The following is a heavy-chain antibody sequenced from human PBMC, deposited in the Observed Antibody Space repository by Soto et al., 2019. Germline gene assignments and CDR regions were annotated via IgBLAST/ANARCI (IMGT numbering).Heavy chain of an antibody. CDR2: IYQSGTT. CDR3: ARDSSGRNVH. V-gene: IGHV4-61*01. D-gene: IGHD3-22*01. Sequence: LALTCSVSGGSVRSGSYYWTWIRQPPGKGLEWIGYIYQSGTTNYNASLKSRVTISIDTSKNQFFLKLNSVTAADTAVYYCARDSSGRNVHWGQGTLVTVSS. J-gene: IGHJ4*02. CDR1: GGSVRSGSYY.